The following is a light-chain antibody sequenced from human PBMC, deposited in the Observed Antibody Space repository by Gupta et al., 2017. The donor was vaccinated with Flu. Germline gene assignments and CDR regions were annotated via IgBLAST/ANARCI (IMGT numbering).Light chain of an antibody. CDR3: QQKDDGHPT. CDR2: AAS. V-gene: IGKV1-39*01. Sequence: PNSLSASVGDRVTISCRASQSIGISLNWYQQKPGKAPNLLIYAASTVQGGVPSRFSGSGSGTDFTLTISRLQPGDIATYFCQQKDDGHPTFGHGTKLDV. CDR1: QSIGIS. J-gene: IGKJ3*01.